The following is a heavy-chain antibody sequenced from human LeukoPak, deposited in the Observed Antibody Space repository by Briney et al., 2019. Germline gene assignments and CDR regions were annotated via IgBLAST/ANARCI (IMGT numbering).Heavy chain of an antibody. CDR3: ARAGAGFYYGSGSPPDY. Sequence: ASVKVSCKASGYTFTGYYMHWVRQAPGQGLEWMGWINPNSGGTNYAQKFQGRVTMSRDTSISTAYMELSRLRSDDTAVYYCARAGAGFYYGSGSPPDYWGQGTLVTVSS. CDR2: INPNSGGT. V-gene: IGHV1-2*02. D-gene: IGHD3-10*01. CDR1: GYTFTGYY. J-gene: IGHJ4*02.